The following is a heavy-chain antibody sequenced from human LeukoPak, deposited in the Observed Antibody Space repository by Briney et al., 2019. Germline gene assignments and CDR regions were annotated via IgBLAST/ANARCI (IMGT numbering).Heavy chain of an antibody. CDR1: GYTFTSYY. V-gene: IGHV1-46*01. D-gene: IGHD2-8*02. CDR2: INPSGGST. CDR3: ARALYRTSAPDEYYFDY. Sequence: ASVKVSCKASGYTFTSYYMHWVRQAPGQGLEWMGIINPSGGSTSYAQKFQGRVTMTRDTSTSTVYMELSSLRSEDTAVYYCARALYRTSAPDEYYFDYWGQGTLVTVSS. J-gene: IGHJ4*02.